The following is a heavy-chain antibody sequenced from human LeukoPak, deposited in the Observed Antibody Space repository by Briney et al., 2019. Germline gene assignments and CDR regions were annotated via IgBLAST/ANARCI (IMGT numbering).Heavy chain of an antibody. V-gene: IGHV4-38-2*01. CDR1: GYSISSGYY. D-gene: IGHD3-9*01. CDR2: IYHSGST. Sequence: PSETLSLTCAVSGYSISSGYYWGWIRQPPGKGLEWIGSIYHSGSTYYNPSLKSRVTISVDTSKNQSSLKLSSVTAADTAVYYCARGGYDILTGFDYWGQGTLVTVSS. CDR3: ARGGYDILTGFDY. J-gene: IGHJ4*02.